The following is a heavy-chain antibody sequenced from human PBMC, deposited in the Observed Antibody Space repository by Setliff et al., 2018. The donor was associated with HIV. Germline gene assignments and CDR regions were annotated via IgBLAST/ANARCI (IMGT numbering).Heavy chain of an antibody. CDR3: ARQGRKFLEWSPPRGPMDV. D-gene: IGHD3-3*01. V-gene: IGHV1-18*01. J-gene: IGHJ6*04. Sequence: ASVKVSCKASGYTFTSYGISWVRQAPGQGLEWMGWISGDNGKTNYEQKFQGRVTMTTDTSTSTAYMELRSLRSDDTAVYYCARQGRKFLEWSPPRGPMDVWGKGTTVTVSS. CDR2: ISGDNGKT. CDR1: GYTFTSYG.